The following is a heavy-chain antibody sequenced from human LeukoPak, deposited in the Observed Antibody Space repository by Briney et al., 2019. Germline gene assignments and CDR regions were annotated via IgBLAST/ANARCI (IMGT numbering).Heavy chain of an antibody. Sequence: GGSLRLSCAASGFTFSSYAMSWVRQAPGKGLEWVSAISGSGGSTYYADSVKGRFTISRDNSKNTLYLQMNSLRAEDMAVYYYAKAPMVRGAVFDYWGQGTLVTVSS. J-gene: IGHJ4*02. D-gene: IGHD3-10*01. V-gene: IGHV3-23*01. CDR1: GFTFSSYA. CDR2: ISGSGGST. CDR3: AKAPMVRGAVFDY.